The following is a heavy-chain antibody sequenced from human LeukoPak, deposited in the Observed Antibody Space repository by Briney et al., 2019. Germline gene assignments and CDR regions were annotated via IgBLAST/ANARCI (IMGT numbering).Heavy chain of an antibody. D-gene: IGHD6-13*01. J-gene: IGHJ6*02. Sequence: ASVKVSCKASGYTFTGYYMHWVRQAPGQGLEWMGWINPNSGGTNYAQKFQGRVTMTRDTSISTAYMELSSLRSEDTAVYYCARGSYSSSWDYYYYYYGMDVWGQGTTVTVSS. CDR2: INPNSGGT. V-gene: IGHV1-2*02. CDR1: GYTFTGYY. CDR3: ARGSYSSSWDYYYYYYGMDV.